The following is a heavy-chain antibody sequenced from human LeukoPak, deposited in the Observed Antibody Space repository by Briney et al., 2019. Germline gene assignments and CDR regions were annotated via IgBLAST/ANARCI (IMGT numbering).Heavy chain of an antibody. Sequence: ASVKVSCKASGYTFTGYYMHWVRQAPGQGLEWMGRINPNSGGTNYAQKFQGRVTMTRNTSISTAYMELSSLRSEDTAVYYCASGQWLLEGTHYYYYYMDVWGKGTTVTVSS. CDR1: GYTFTGYY. CDR3: ASGQWLLEGTHYYYYYMDV. D-gene: IGHD6-19*01. J-gene: IGHJ6*03. CDR2: INPNSGGT. V-gene: IGHV1-2*06.